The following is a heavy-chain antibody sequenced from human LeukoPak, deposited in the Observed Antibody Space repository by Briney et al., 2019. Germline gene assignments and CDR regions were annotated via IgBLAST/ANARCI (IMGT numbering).Heavy chain of an antibody. J-gene: IGHJ4*02. CDR3: ARQLGATSRDY. CDR1: GYTFTGYY. D-gene: IGHD1-26*01. V-gene: IGHV1-2*02. CDR2: IIPNSGAT. Sequence: ASVKVSCKASGYTFTGYYMHWGRQAPGQGLEWMGWIIPNSGATNYAQNFQGRVTMTRDTSISTAYMELNRLTSDDTAVYYCARQLGATSRDYWGQETLVTVSS.